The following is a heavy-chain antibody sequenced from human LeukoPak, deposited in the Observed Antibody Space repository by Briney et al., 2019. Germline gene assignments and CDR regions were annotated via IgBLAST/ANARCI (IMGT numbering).Heavy chain of an antibody. CDR2: ISGSGGST. V-gene: IGHV3-23*01. J-gene: IGHJ4*02. Sequence: PGGSLRLSCAASGFTFSSYAMSWVRQAPGKGLEWVSAISGSGGSTYYADSVKGRFTISRDNSKNTLYLQMNSLKTEDTAVYYCTTQPPYGDYVNDYWGQGTLVTVSS. D-gene: IGHD4-17*01. CDR3: TTQPPYGDYVNDY. CDR1: GFTFSSYA.